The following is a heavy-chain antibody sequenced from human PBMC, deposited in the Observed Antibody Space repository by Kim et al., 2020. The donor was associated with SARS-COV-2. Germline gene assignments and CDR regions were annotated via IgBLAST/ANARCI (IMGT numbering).Heavy chain of an antibody. Sequence: TPSFQGQVHISADKSISTAYLQWSSLKASDTAMYYCARSSVTGTDAFDIWGQGTMVTVSS. D-gene: IGHD6-19*01. V-gene: IGHV5-51*01. J-gene: IGHJ3*02. CDR3: ARSSVTGTDAFDI.